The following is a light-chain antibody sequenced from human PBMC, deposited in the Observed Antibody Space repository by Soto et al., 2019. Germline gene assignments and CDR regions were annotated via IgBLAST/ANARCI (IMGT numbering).Light chain of an antibody. CDR2: EVS. J-gene: IGLJ1*01. CDR3: TSYAGTYSFFYV. Sequence: QSVLTQPPSASGSPGQSVTISCTGTSSEVGAYNYVSWYQQLPGKANKLIINEVSKRPSGVPDRFSGSKSGNTASMTVSGLQAEDEADYYCTSYAGTYSFFYVFGTGTKVTVL. V-gene: IGLV2-8*01. CDR1: SSEVGAYNY.